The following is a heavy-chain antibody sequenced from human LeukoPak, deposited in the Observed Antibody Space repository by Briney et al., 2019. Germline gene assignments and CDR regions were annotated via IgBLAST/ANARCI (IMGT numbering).Heavy chain of an antibody. J-gene: IGHJ4*02. D-gene: IGHD6-19*01. CDR1: GFTFSEYW. CDR3: ARGGYSSGWYHDY. CDR2: ISNRGYTI. Sequence: PGGSLTLSCAASGFTFSEYWMAWVRQAPGKGLEWVSYISNRGYTIYYADSVKGRFTISRDNAKNSLYLQMNSLRAEDTALYYCARGGYSSGWYHDYWGQGTLVTVSS. V-gene: IGHV3-11*01.